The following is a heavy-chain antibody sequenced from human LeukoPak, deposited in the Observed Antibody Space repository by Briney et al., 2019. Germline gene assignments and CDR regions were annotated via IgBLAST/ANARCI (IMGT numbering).Heavy chain of an antibody. CDR3: ARGYYDILTGYGEAAFDI. D-gene: IGHD3-9*01. CDR2: IKQDGSEK. V-gene: IGHV3-7*01. Sequence: GGSLRLSCAASGFTFSSYWMSWVRQAPGKGLEWVANIKQDGSEKYYVDSVKGRFTISRDNAKNSLYLQMNSLRAEDTAVYYCARGYYDILTGYGEAAFDIWGQGTMVTVSS. CDR1: GFTFSSYW. J-gene: IGHJ3*02.